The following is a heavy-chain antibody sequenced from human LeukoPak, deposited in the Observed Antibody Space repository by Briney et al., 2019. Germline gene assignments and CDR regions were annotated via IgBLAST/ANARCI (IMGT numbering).Heavy chain of an antibody. CDR1: GFTFSNYW. D-gene: IGHD1-26*01. J-gene: IGHJ4*02. Sequence: SGGSLRLSCAASGFTFSNYWMSWLRQAPGKGLEWVANINQGGSEKYSVDSVKGRFTISRDNAKNSLYLQMNSLRVEDTAVYYCARDRVGASTIWGQGTLVTVSS. CDR3: ARDRVGASTI. V-gene: IGHV3-7*01. CDR2: INQGGSEK.